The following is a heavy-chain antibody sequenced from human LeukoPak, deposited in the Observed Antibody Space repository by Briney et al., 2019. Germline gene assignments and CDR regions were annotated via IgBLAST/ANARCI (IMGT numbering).Heavy chain of an antibody. V-gene: IGHV3-30-3*01. CDR3: ARDYWWNYDY. D-gene: IGHD1-7*01. J-gene: IGHJ4*02. Sequence: GGSLRLSCAASGFTFSDYAMHWIRQAPGKGLEWVAVISKDGSDKYYPGSVRGRFTISRDNSKNTIYLQMDSLRAEDTAIYYCARDYWWNYDYWGQGTLVTVSS. CDR2: ISKDGSDK. CDR1: GFTFSDYA.